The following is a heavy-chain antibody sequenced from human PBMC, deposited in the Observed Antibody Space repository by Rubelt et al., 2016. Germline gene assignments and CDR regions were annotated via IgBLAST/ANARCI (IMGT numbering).Heavy chain of an antibody. V-gene: IGHV4-39*01. CDR2: IYYSGST. CDR3: ARREDYYDSSGYYYSAFDI. J-gene: IGHJ3*02. D-gene: IGHD3-22*01. Sequence: GLEWIGYIYYSGSTYYNPSLKSRVTISVDTSKNQSSLKLSSVTAADTAVYYCARREDYYDSSGYYYSAFDIWGQGTMVTVSS.